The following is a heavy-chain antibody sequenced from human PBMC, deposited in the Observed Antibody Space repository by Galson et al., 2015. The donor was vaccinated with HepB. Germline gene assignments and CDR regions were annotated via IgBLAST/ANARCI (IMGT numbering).Heavy chain of an antibody. CDR2: IYWDDDK. V-gene: IGHV2-5*02. CDR1: GFSLSTSGVG. J-gene: IGHJ4*02. CDR3: GRTAVTTESFDY. D-gene: IGHD4-17*01. Sequence: PALVKPTQTLTLTCTFSGFSLSTSGVGVGWIRQPPGKALEWLALIYWDDDKRYSPSLKSRLTITKDTSKNQVVLTMTNMDPVDTATYYCGRTAVTTESFDYWGQGTLVTVSS.